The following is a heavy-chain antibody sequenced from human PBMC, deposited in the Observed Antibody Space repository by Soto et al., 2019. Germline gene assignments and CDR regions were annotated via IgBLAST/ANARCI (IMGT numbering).Heavy chain of an antibody. CDR2: ISAYNGNT. Sequence: ASVKVSCKASGYTFTSYGISWVRQAPGQGLEWMGWISAYNGNTNSAQKLQGRVTMTTDTSTSTAYMELRSLRSDDTAVYYCARGDVGSSWSPPLFDYWGQGTLVTVSS. V-gene: IGHV1-18*01. D-gene: IGHD6-6*01. CDR1: GYTFTSYG. J-gene: IGHJ4*02. CDR3: ARGDVGSSWSPPLFDY.